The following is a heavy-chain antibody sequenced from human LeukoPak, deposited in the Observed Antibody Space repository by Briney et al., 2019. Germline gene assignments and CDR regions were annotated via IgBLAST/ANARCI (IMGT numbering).Heavy chain of an antibody. D-gene: IGHD3-16*02. Sequence: SETLSLTCTVSGGSFSSSTYYWGWIRQPPGKGLEWIGSTYYSGSTYYNPSLKSRVTISVDTSKNQFSLKLSSVTAADTAVYYCATVYYDDVGGSYRFDHWGQGTLVTVSS. CDR2: TYYSGST. V-gene: IGHV4-39*01. CDR1: GGSFSSSTYY. CDR3: ATVYYDDVGGSYRFDH. J-gene: IGHJ4*02.